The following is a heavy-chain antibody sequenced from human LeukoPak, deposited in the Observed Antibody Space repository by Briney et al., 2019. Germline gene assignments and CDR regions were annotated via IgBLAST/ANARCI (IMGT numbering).Heavy chain of an antibody. Sequence: GESLKISCKGSGYSFIDYWVAWVRQMPGKGLEWMGTIYPADSDTRYSPSFQGQVTISVDKSISAVYLQWSSLKASDTAMYFCARGDYGGRWHSWFAPWGQGTLVTVSS. CDR1: GYSFIDYW. D-gene: IGHD4-23*01. J-gene: IGHJ5*02. CDR2: IYPADSDT. CDR3: ARGDYGGRWHSWFAP. V-gene: IGHV5-51*01.